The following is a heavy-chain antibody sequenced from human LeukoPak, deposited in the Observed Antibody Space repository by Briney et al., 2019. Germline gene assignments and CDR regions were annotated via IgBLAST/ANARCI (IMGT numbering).Heavy chain of an antibody. CDR3: ARARITMIVVVISHFDY. CDR1: GGSISSSSYH. CDR2: IYYSGST. V-gene: IGHV4-39*07. Sequence: PSETLSLTCTVSGGSISSSSYHWGWIRQPPGKGLEWIGSIYYSGSTYYNPSLKSRVTISVDTSKNQFSLKLSSVTAADTAVYYCARARITMIVVVISHFDYWGQGTLVTVSS. J-gene: IGHJ4*02. D-gene: IGHD3-22*01.